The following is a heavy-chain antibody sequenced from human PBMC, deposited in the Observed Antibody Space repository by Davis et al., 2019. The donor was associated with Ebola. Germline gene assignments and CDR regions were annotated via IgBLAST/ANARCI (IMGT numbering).Heavy chain of an antibody. CDR2: INPSGGST. CDR3: ARSPSHTVTTFDY. J-gene: IGHJ4*02. CDR1: GYTFTSYY. D-gene: IGHD4-17*01. V-gene: IGHV1-46*03. Sequence: ASVKVSCKASGYTFTSYYMHWVRQAPGQGLEWMGIINPSGGSTSYAQKFQGRVTMTRDTARSTAYMELSSLTSDDTAVYYCARSPSHTVTTFDYWGQGTLVTVSS.